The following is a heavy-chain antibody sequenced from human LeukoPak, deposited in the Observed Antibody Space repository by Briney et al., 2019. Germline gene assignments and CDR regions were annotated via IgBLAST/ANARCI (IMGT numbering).Heavy chain of an antibody. V-gene: IGHV1-69*05. CDR2: IIPIFGTA. J-gene: IGHJ4*02. Sequence: SVKVSCKASGGTFSSYAISWVRQAPGQGLEWMGGIIPIFGTANYAQKFQGRVTSTTDESTSTAHMELSSLRSEDTAVYYCAREGDRSSTSCLWGVFDYWGQGTLVTVSS. CDR3: AREGDRSSTSCLWGVFDY. CDR1: GGTFSSYA. D-gene: IGHD2-2*01.